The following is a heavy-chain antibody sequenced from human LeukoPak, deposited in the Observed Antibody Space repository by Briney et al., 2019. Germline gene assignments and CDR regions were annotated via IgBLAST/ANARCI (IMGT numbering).Heavy chain of an antibody. Sequence: SETLSLTCTVSVGYISSYYWGWIRQSPGKGLEWIGNVFYSGDTNYNPSLKSRVTMSINTSNNHFSLHLTSVTAADTAVYFCASGTVSGVITPYSFHHWGHGTLVTVSS. J-gene: IGHJ4*01. CDR3: ASGTVSGVITPYSFHH. CDR1: VGYISSYY. V-gene: IGHV4-59*01. D-gene: IGHD3-3*01. CDR2: VFYSGDT.